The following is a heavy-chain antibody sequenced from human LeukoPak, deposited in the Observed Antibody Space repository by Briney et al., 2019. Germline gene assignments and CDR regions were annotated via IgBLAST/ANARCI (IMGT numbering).Heavy chain of an antibody. J-gene: IGHJ4*02. CDR3: ARDFETDDYGDSFDY. D-gene: IGHD4-17*01. CDR1: GFTFSSYG. Sequence: PGGSLRLSCAASGFTFSSYGMHWVRQAPGKGLEWVAVIWHDGSNKYYADSVKGRFTISRDNSKNTLYLQMNSLRAEDTAVYYCARDFETDDYGDSFDYWGQGTLVTVSS. V-gene: IGHV3-33*01. CDR2: IWHDGSNK.